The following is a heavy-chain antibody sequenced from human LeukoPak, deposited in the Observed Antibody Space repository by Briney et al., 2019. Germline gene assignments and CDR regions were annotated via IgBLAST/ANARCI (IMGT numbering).Heavy chain of an antibody. D-gene: IGHD3-10*01. CDR2: VYSENT. V-gene: IGHV4-39*01. J-gene: IGHJ4*02. Sequence: SETLSLTCTVSGDSISSSSFFWGWIRQPPGKGLEWIGAVYSENTYYNPSLKSRVSISVDTSKNQFSLKLSSVTAADTAVYYCARTRYYYNSRSYGAPYYFDYWGQGTLVTVSS. CDR1: GDSISSSSFF. CDR3: ARTRYYYNSRSYGAPYYFDY.